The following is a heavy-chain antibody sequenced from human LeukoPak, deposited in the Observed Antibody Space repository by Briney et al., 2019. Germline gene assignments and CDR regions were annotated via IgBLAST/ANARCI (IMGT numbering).Heavy chain of an antibody. D-gene: IGHD2-2*01. J-gene: IGHJ5*02. CDR3: ARALGCCSSTSCYLYWFDP. V-gene: IGHV1-8*01. CDR1: GYTFTSYD. CDR2: MNPNSGNT. Sequence: ASVKVSCKASGYTFTSYDINWVRQATGQGLEWMGWMNPNSGNTGYAQKFQGRVTMTRNTSISTAYMELSSLRSEDTAVYYCARALGCCSSTSCYLYWFDPWGQGTLVTVSS.